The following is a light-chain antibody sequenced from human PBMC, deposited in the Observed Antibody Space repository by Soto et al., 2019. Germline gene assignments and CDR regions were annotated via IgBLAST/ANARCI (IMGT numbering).Light chain of an antibody. V-gene: IGLV2-14*01. CDR3: RSYMATTTVSV. Sequence: QSALTQPASVSGSPGQSITISCTGASGDIAAYNFVSWYQHRPGKAPKLVIYEVTNRPSGVSIRFSGSKSGDSASLTISDLQAEDEADYYCRSYMATTTVSVFGVGTKLTVL. CDR2: EVT. J-gene: IGLJ3*02. CDR1: SGDIAAYNF.